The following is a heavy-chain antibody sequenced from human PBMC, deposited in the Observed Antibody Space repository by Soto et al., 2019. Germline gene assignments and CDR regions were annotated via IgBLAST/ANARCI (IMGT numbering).Heavy chain of an antibody. Sequence: QVHLVESGGGGVQPGRSKRLSCVVSGFTFNDYAIHWVRQAPGKGLEWVAVISFDGNNKFDADSVKGRFTISRDRSKTTAYLQMNNLRAEDTAVYYFASDHWDCSGGGCNPHQLNFFAMDVWGQGTKVTVSS. D-gene: IGHD2-15*01. CDR1: GFTFNDYA. CDR2: ISFDGNNK. J-gene: IGHJ6*01. CDR3: ASDHWDCSGGGCNPHQLNFFAMDV. V-gene: IGHV3-30*03.